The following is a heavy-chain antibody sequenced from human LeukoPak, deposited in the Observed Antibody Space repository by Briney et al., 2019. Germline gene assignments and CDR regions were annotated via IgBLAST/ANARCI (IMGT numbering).Heavy chain of an antibody. CDR2: ISGSGDST. CDR1: GFTFSSFA. CDR3: ARVGSHYDFWSGYLGGSSDY. D-gene: IGHD3-3*01. V-gene: IGHV3-23*01. Sequence: GGSLRLSCAASGFTFSSFALSWVRQAPGKGLEWVSSISGSGDSTYYMESVKGRFTISRDNAKNSLYLQMNSLRAEDTAVYYCARVGSHYDFWSGYLGGSSDYWGQGTLVTVSS. J-gene: IGHJ4*02.